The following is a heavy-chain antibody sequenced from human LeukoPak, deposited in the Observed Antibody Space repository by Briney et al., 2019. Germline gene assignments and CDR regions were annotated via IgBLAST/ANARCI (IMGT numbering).Heavy chain of an antibody. D-gene: IGHD1-1*01. CDR1: GGSISSGGYY. CDR3: ARDGTGSPSSVPYYYYYMDV. Sequence: TLSLTCTVSGGSISSGGYYWSWIRQHPGKGLEWIGYIYYSGSTYYNPSLKSRVTISVDTSKNQFSLKLSSVTAADTAVYYCARDGTGSPSSVPYYYYYMDVWGKGTTVTVSS. CDR2: IYYSGST. J-gene: IGHJ6*03. V-gene: IGHV4-31*03.